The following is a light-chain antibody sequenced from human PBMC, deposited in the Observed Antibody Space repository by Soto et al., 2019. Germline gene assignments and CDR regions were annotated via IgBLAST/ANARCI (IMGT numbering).Light chain of an antibody. CDR2: AAS. CDR1: QSIRSY. J-gene: IGKJ1*01. V-gene: IGKV1-39*01. Sequence: DIQMTQSPSSLSASVGDRVTITCRASQSIRSYLNWYQQKPGKAPKLLIYAASSLQSGVPSRFSGSGSGTDFTLTISRLQPEDFATYYCQQSYSTLLTFGQGTKVEIK. CDR3: QQSYSTLLT.